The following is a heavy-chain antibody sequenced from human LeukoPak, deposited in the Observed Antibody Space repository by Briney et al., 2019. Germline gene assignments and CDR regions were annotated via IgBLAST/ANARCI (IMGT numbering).Heavy chain of an antibody. J-gene: IGHJ4*02. CDR1: GYTFTSYA. V-gene: IGHV1-3*01. Sequence: GASVKVSCKASGYTFTSYAMHWVRQAPGQRLEWMGWINAGNGNTKYSQKFQGRVTITRDTSAGTAYMELSSQSSEDTAVYYCARDRDYGVLDYFDYWGQGTLVTVSS. CDR2: INAGNGNT. D-gene: IGHD4-17*01. CDR3: ARDRDYGVLDYFDY.